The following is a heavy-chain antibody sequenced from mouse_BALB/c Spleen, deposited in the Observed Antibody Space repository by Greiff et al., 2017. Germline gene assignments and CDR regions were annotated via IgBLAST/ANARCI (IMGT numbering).Heavy chain of an antibody. CDR3: ARGPPYYGSSYHDAMDY. D-gene: IGHD1-1*01. J-gene: IGHJ4*01. CDR1: GYAFSSYW. Sequence: VQLQQSGAELVRPGSSVKISCTASGYAFSSYWMNWVKQRPGQGLEWIGQIYPGDGDTNYNGKFKGKATLTADKSSSTAYMQLSSLTSEDSAVYFCARGPPYYGSSYHDAMDYWGQGTSVTVSS. V-gene: IGHV1-80*01. CDR2: IYPGDGDT.